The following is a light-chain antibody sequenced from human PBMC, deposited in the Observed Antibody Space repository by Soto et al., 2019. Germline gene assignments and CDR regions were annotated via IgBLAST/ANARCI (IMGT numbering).Light chain of an antibody. CDR3: QQYKKWPLIT. CDR2: GAS. J-gene: IGKJ5*01. Sequence: EIVMTQSPATMSVSPGETATLSCRASQSISIGLAWYRQKPGQAQRLIRYGASTRATGTPARFSGSGSGTDFTLTISSLQSEDFALYYCQQYKKWPLITFGQGTRLEIK. CDR1: QSISIG. V-gene: IGKV3D-15*01.